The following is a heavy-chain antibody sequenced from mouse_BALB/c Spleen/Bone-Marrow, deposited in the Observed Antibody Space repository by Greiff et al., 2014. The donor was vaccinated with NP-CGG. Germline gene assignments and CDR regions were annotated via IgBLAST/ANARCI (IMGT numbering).Heavy chain of an antibody. CDR2: IYPGSGST. CDR1: GYTFTSYW. J-gene: IGHJ2*01. Sequence: LQQSGSELVRPGASVKLSCKASGYTFTSYWMHWVKQRPGQGLEWIGNIYPGSGSTNYDEKFKSKATLTVDTSSSTAYMQLSSLTSKDSAVYYCTRDYDWVPDYWGQGTTLTVSS. CDR3: TRDYDWVPDY. V-gene: IGHV1S22*01. D-gene: IGHD1-1*01.